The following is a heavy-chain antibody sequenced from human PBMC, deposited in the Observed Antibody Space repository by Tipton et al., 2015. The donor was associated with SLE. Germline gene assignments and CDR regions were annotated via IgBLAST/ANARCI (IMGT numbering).Heavy chain of an antibody. D-gene: IGHD2-2*01. CDR1: GGSFSGYS. Sequence: TLSLTCAVYGGSFSGYSWSWIRQPPGKGLEWIGQTNPSGNTNYNPSLKSPVTISVDTSNNQLSLKLTSVTAADTAVYYCAREGRYPYYYYYMDVWGKGTTVTVSS. CDR3: AREGRYPYYYYYMDV. J-gene: IGHJ6*03. CDR2: TNPSGNT. V-gene: IGHV4-34*01.